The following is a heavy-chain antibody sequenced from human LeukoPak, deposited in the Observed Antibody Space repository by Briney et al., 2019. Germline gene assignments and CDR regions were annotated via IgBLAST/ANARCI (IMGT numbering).Heavy chain of an antibody. CDR3: ARTKEPGYSSSWYPDY. CDR2: IYPGGSDT. J-gene: IGHJ4*02. CDR1: GFSFTSYW. D-gene: IGHD6-13*01. V-gene: IGHV5-51*01. Sequence: GGSLEISCRGSGFSFTSYWIGLGRQVPGEGLEGMGLIYPGGSDTRYSPSFQGQVTISADKSISTAYLQWSSLKASDTAMYYCARTKEPGYSSSWYPDYWGQGTLVTVSS.